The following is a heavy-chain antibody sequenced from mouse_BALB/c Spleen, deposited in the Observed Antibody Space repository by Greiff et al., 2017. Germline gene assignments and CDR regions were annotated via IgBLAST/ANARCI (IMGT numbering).Heavy chain of an antibody. J-gene: IGHJ3*01. V-gene: IGHV3-8*02. CDR1: GDSITSGY. CDR2: ISYSGST. D-gene: IGHD1-2*01. Sequence: EVKLVESGPSLVKPSQTLSLTCSVTGDSITSGYWNWIRKFPGNKLEYMGYISYSGSTYYNPSLKSRISITRDTSKNQYYLQLNSVTTEDTATYYCARLERLRAWFAYWGQGTLVTVSA. CDR3: ARLERLRAWFAY.